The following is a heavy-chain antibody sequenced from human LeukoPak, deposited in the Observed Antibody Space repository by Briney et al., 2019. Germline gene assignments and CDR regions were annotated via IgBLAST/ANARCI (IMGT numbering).Heavy chain of an antibody. J-gene: IGHJ4*02. CDR3: ARLDDSSSSSTLVDY. V-gene: IGHV3-53*01. Sequence: GGSLRLSCAASGFTVSSNYMSWVRQAPGKALEWVSVIYSGGSTYYADSVKGRSTISRDNSKNTLYLQMNSLRAEDTAVYYCARLDDSSSSSTLVDYWGQGTLVTVSS. CDR2: IYSGGST. CDR1: GFTVSSNY. D-gene: IGHD6-6*01.